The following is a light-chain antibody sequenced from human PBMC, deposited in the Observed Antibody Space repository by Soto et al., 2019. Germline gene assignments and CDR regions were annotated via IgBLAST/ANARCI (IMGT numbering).Light chain of an antibody. V-gene: IGLV1-51*01. CDR2: DNY. J-gene: IGLJ2*01. Sequence: QSVLTQPPSVSATPGQQVTISCSGSSSNIGNNYVSWYRQLPGTAPQLLIYDNYKRPSGIPDRFSGSKSGTSATLGITGLQTGDEADYYCATWDSSLSAVVVGGGTKLTVL. CDR1: SSNIGNNY. CDR3: ATWDSSLSAVV.